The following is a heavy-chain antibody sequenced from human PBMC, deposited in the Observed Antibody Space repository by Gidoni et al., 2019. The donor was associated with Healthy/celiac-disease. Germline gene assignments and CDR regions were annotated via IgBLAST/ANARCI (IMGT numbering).Heavy chain of an antibody. J-gene: IGHJ3*02. CDR2: ISYDGSNK. CDR3: AKGGHRNIVVVPAALVAFDI. Sequence: SSYGMHWVRQAPGKGLEWVAVISYDGSNKYYADSVKVRFTISRDNSKNTLYLQMNSLSAEDTAVYYCAKGGHRNIVVVPAALVAFDIWGQGTMVTVSS. D-gene: IGHD2-2*01. CDR1: SSYG. V-gene: IGHV3-30*18.